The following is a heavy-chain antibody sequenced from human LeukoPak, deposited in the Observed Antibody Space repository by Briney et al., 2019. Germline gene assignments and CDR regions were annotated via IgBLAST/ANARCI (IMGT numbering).Heavy chain of an antibody. CDR1: GFTFSTYA. V-gene: IGHV3-21*03. CDR3: TRDQTPYY. CDR2: ISSSSSYI. Sequence: GGSLRLPCAASGFTFSTYAMSWVRQAPGKGLEWVSSISSSSSYIYYADSVKGRFTISRDNAKNSLYLQMNSLKTEDTAVYYCTRDQTPYYWGQGTLVTVS. J-gene: IGHJ4*02.